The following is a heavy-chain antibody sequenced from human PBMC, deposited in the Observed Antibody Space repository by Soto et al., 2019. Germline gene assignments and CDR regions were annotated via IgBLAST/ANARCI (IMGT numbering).Heavy chain of an antibody. CDR2: ITNDGSTT. V-gene: IGHV3-74*01. J-gene: IGHJ4*02. CDR3: ARDQDGAGGTADY. CDR1: GFTLRNYW. D-gene: IGHD1-26*01. Sequence: EVQLVESGGGLVQPGGSLRLSCVASGFTLRNYWMHWFRQAPGKGLVWVSRITNDGSTTYYSDSVKGRFTISRDNAKNTLYLQVNSLRVEDTAVYYCARDQDGAGGTADYRGQGTRVTVS.